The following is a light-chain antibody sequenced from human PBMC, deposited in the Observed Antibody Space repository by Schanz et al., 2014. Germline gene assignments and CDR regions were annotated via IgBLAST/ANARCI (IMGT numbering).Light chain of an antibody. J-gene: IGKJ5*01. Sequence: DIHMTQSPSSLSPSVGDRVTITCRSSQSIGKYVNWYQQTPGKAPRLLIYAASTLQSGVPSRFSGSGFGTEFTLTISSLQSEDFAVYYCHQYSNWPPVTFGQGTRLEIK. V-gene: IGKV1-39*01. CDR3: HQYSNWPPVT. CDR1: QSIGKY. CDR2: AAS.